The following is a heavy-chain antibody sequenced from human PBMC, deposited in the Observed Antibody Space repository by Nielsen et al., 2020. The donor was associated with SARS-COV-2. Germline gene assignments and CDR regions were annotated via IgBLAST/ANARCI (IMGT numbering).Heavy chain of an antibody. V-gene: IGHV3-15*01. CDR2: IKSKSDGGTT. Sequence: WIRQPPGKGLEWVGRIKSKSDGGTTDYAAPVKGRFTISRDDSRNTLYLQMNSLRTDDTAVYFCTTEIDAYYDFWSGYYSSEHWGQGTLVTSPQ. J-gene: IGHJ1*01. D-gene: IGHD3-3*01. CDR3: TTEIDAYYDFWSGYYSSEH.